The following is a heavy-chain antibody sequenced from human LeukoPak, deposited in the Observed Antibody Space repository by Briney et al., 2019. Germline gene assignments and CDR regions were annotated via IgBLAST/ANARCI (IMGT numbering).Heavy chain of an antibody. V-gene: IGHV3-23*01. CDR3: TKDGGTSRYFDH. J-gene: IGHJ4*02. D-gene: IGHD3-16*01. CDR2: ISGSDGST. CDR1: GFTFSSYA. Sequence: GGSLRLSCAASGFTFSSYAMSWVRQAPGKGLEWVSVISGSDGSTYYADSVKGRFTISRDNSKNTLYVQMNSVRAEDTAVYYCTKDGGTSRYFDHWGQGVLVTVSS.